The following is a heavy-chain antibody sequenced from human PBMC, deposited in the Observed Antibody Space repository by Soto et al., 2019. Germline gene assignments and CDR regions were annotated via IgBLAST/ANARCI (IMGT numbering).Heavy chain of an antibody. Sequence: GGSLRLSCAASGFTFSSYGKHWVRQAPGKGLEWVAVIWYDGSNKYYADSVKGRITISRDNSKNTLYLQMNSLRAEDTAVYYCARDIHDFGDPGYAFDIWGQGTMVTDSS. CDR3: ARDIHDFGDPGYAFDI. CDR1: GFTFSSYG. J-gene: IGHJ3*02. CDR2: IWYDGSNK. D-gene: IGHD4-17*01. V-gene: IGHV3-33*01.